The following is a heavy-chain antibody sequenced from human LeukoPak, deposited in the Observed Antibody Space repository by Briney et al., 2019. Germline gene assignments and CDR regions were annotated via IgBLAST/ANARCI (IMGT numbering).Heavy chain of an antibody. CDR3: ARDSGERGSGSYLIAY. J-gene: IGHJ4*02. D-gene: IGHD3-10*01. CDR2: INPSGGST. CDR1: GYTFTSYY. Sequence: ASVKVSCKASGYTFTSYYMHWVRQAPGQGLEWMGIINPSGGSTSYAQKFQGRVTMTRDTSISTAYMELSRLRSDDTAVYYCARDSGERGSGSYLIAYWGRGTLVTVSS. V-gene: IGHV1-46*01.